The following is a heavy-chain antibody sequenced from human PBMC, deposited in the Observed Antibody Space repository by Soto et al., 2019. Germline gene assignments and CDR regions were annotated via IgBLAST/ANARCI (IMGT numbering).Heavy chain of an antibody. CDR1: GFTFSKYW. V-gene: IGHV3-74*01. D-gene: IGHD3-10*01. Sequence: EVQLVESGGGLVQPGGSLRLSCVASGFTFSKYWMHWVRQAPGKGLVWVSRINTDGSRTTYADSVKGRLTISRDNAKNTLDLQMNSLGAEDTAVYYCAAGKSGSYDWFDPWGQGTLVTVSS. CDR2: INTDGSRT. CDR3: AAGKSGSYDWFDP. J-gene: IGHJ5*01.